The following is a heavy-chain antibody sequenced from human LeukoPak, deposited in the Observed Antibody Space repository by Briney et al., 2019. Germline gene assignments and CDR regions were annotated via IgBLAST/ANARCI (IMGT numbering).Heavy chain of an antibody. J-gene: IGHJ4*02. Sequence: PGGSLIISCAASGFIISSNYMSWGRQAPGERLEGGSVIYSGGSTYYADSVKGRFTISRDNSRNTLFLQMNSLRAEDTAVYYCARAASPVRGVITPYFDYWGQGTLSPSPQ. CDR3: ARAASPVRGVITPYFDY. CDR1: GFIISSNY. V-gene: IGHV3-53*05. CDR2: IYSGGST. D-gene: IGHD3-10*01.